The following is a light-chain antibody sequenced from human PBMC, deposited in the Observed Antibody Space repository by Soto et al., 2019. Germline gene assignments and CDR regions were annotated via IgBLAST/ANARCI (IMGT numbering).Light chain of an antibody. V-gene: IGKV3-15*01. CDR1: QSLSNSY. Sequence: EIMMTQSPATLSVSPGERATLSCRASQSLSNSYLAWYQQKPGQPPRLLIYGASTRATGIPARFSGSGSGTEFTLTISSLQSEDFAVYYCQQYNAWTLTFGGGTKVEI. J-gene: IGKJ4*01. CDR3: QQYNAWTLT. CDR2: GAS.